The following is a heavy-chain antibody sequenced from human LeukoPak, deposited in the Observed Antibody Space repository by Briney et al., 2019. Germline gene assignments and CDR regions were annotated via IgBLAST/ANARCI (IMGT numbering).Heavy chain of an antibody. CDR3: ARDRPGIAVAGTSLYYYYGMDV. CDR2: INPNSGGT. J-gene: IGHJ6*02. D-gene: IGHD6-19*01. Sequence: GASVKVSCKASGYTFTGYYMHWVRQVPGQGLEWMGWINPNSGGTNYAQKFQGRVTMTRDTSISTAYMELSRLRSDDTAVYYCARDRPGIAVAGTSLYYYYGMDVWGQGTTVTVSS. V-gene: IGHV1-2*02. CDR1: GYTFTGYY.